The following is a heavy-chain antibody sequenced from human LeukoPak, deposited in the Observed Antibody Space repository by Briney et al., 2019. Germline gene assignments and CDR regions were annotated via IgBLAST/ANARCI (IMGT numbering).Heavy chain of an antibody. Sequence: GGSLRLSCAASGFTFSGSAMHWVRQASGKGLEWVGRIRSKANSYATAYAASVKGRFTISRDDSKNTAYLQVNSLKTEDTAVYYCTRLYCSGGSCSHQGSYFDYWGQGTLVTVSS. CDR2: IRSKANSYAT. D-gene: IGHD2-15*01. V-gene: IGHV3-73*01. J-gene: IGHJ4*02. CDR1: GFTFSGSA. CDR3: TRLYCSGGSCSHQGSYFDY.